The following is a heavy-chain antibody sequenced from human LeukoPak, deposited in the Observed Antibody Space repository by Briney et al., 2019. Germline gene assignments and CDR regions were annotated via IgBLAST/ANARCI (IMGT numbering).Heavy chain of an antibody. CDR2: IYSGGST. J-gene: IGHJ4*02. CDR1: GFTVSSNY. CDR3: ARALQIDYYDSSGYNY. Sequence: GGSLRLSCAASGFTVSSNYMSWVRQAPGKGLEWVSVIYSGGSTYYADSVKGRFTISRDNSKNTLYLQMNSLRAEDTAVYYCARALQIDYYDSSGYNYWGQGTLATVSS. D-gene: IGHD3-22*01. V-gene: IGHV3-53*01.